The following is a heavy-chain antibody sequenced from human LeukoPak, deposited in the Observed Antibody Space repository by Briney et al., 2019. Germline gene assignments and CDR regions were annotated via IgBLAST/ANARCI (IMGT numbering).Heavy chain of an antibody. J-gene: IGHJ4*02. CDR1: GGSISSYY. D-gene: IGHD3-10*01. CDR2: INHSGST. Sequence: PSETLSLTCTVSGGSISSYYWSWIRQPPGKGLEWIGEINHSGSTNYNPSLKSRVTISVDTSKNQFSLKLSSVTAADTAVYYCARGPSTGGSPARYYFDYWGQGTLVTVSS. CDR3: ARGPSTGGSPARYYFDY. V-gene: IGHV4-34*01.